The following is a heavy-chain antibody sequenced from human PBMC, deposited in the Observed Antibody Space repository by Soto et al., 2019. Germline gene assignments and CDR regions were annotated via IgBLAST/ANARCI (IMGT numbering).Heavy chain of an antibody. Sequence: QVQLVQFGAEVTKPGASVKVYCKASCYTFTVYGISWVRQAPGRGLEWLGCIHTYNGNTHHAQTVQGSASTTKDPATSPAYMPLRSLRTDDTAVDYCARDAQYSIRWQTINYWGQGTLVTDSS. D-gene: IGHD6-6*01. CDR2: IHTYNGNT. CDR1: CYTFTVYG. CDR3: ARDAQYSIRWQTINY. V-gene: IGHV1-18*01. J-gene: IGHJ4*02.